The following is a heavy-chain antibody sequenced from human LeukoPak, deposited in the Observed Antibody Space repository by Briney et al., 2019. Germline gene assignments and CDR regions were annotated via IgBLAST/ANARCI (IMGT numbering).Heavy chain of an antibody. V-gene: IGHV3-23*01. CDR2: ITGSGSAT. Sequence: GGSLRLSCAASGFTFSTYAVTWVRQAPGKGLEWVSSITGSGSATYYADSVKGRFTISRDNSKETLYLQMNSLRADDTALYYCAKGMIDILTGYYFLNNLDYWGQGTLVTVSS. D-gene: IGHD3-9*01. CDR3: AKGMIDILTGYYFLNNLDY. CDR1: GFTFSTYA. J-gene: IGHJ4*02.